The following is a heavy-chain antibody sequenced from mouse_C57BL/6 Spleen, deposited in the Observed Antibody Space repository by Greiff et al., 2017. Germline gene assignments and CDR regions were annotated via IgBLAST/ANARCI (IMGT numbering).Heavy chain of an antibody. CDR1: GYTFTSYW. V-gene: IGHV1-74*01. CDR2: IHPSDSDT. CDR3: AIGLRLPQYYYAMDY. J-gene: IGHJ4*01. Sequence: QVQLQQPGAELVKPGASVKVSCKASGYTFTSYWMHWVKQRPGQGLEWIGRIHPSDSDTNYNQKFKGKATLTVDKSSSTAYMQLSSLTSEDSAVYYCAIGLRLPQYYYAMDYWGQGTSVTVSS. D-gene: IGHD3-2*02.